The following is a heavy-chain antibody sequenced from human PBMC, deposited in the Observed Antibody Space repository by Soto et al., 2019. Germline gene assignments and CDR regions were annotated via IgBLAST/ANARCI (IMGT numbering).Heavy chain of an antibody. CDR1: GFPFSTYA. CDR3: ATGLSVSQYYYYGMDV. CDR2: LSASGATT. V-gene: IGHV3-23*01. D-gene: IGHD5-12*01. Sequence: EVQLLESGGGLVQPGGSLRLSCAASGFPFSTYAMTWVRQAPGKGLKWVSALSASGATTYHADSVQGRFTISRDNSENTPCLQTNSLSVEDTVVYCCATGLSVSQYYYYGMDVCGQATTVTGAS. J-gene: IGHJ6*02.